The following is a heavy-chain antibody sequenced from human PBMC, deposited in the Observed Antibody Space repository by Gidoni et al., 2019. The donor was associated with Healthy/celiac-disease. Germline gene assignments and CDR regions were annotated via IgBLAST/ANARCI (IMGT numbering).Heavy chain of an antibody. CDR1: GGSFSGYY. J-gene: IGHJ5*02. Sequence: QVQLQPWGAGLLKPSETLSLTCAVYGGSFSGYYLSWIRQPPGKGLEWMGEINHSGSTNYNPSLKSRVTISVDTSKNQFSLKLSSVTAADTAVYYCARVTMVRGPAVPWGQGTLVTVSS. CDR2: INHSGST. CDR3: ARVTMVRGPAVP. V-gene: IGHV4-34*01. D-gene: IGHD3-10*01.